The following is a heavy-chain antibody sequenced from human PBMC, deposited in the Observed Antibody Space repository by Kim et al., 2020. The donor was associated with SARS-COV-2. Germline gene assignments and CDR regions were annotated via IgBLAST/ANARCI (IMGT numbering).Heavy chain of an antibody. CDR1: GGSISSSSYY. V-gene: IGHV4-39*07. CDR2: IYYSGST. Sequence: SETLSLTCTVSGGSISSSSYYWGWIRQPPGKGLEWIGSIYYSGSTYYNPSLKSRVTISVDTSKNQFSLKLSSVTAADTAVYYCARDPGVVIAIPGAFDIWGQGTMVTVSS. D-gene: IGHD2-21*01. CDR3: ARDPGVVIAIPGAFDI. J-gene: IGHJ3*02.